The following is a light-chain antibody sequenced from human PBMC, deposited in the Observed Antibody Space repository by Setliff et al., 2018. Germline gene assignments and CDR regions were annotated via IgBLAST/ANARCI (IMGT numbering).Light chain of an antibody. CDR2: WAS. CDR1: QSVSYSPHNKDY. J-gene: IGKJ2*01. CDR3: QQYYSTPNT. Sequence: DIVMTQSPDSLTVSLGERATINCRSSQSVSYSPHNKDYLAWYQQKPGQPPKMLLYWASTRESGVPDRFSGSGSGTDFSLTISSLQAEDVAVYYCQQYYSTPNTFGQGTK. V-gene: IGKV4-1*01.